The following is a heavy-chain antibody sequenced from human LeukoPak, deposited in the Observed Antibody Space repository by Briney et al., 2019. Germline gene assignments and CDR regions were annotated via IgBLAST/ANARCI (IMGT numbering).Heavy chain of an antibody. CDR3: AKDSTAAGTGSWFDP. J-gene: IGHJ5*02. V-gene: IGHV3-30*02. CDR1: GFTFSSYG. Sequence: PGGSLRLSCAASGFTFSSYGMHWVRQAPGKGLEWVAFIRYDGGNKYYADSVKGRFTISRDNSKNTLYLQMNSLRAEDTAVYYCAKDSTAAGTGSWFDPWGQGTLVTVSS. D-gene: IGHD6-13*01. CDR2: IRYDGGNK.